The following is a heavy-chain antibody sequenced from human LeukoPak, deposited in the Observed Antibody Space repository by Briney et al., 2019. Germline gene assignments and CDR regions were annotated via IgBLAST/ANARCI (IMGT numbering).Heavy chain of an antibody. CDR3: ARDVGASAPDAFDI. D-gene: IGHD1-26*01. CDR1: GFTFSTYN. V-gene: IGHV3-21*01. CDR2: ISSSSNYI. Sequence: GGSLRLSCAASGFTFSTYNMNWVRQAPGKGLEWVSSISSSSNYIYYADSVKGRFTNSRDNAKNSLYLQMNSLRVEDTDVYYCARDVGASAPDAFDIWGQGTMVTVSS. J-gene: IGHJ3*02.